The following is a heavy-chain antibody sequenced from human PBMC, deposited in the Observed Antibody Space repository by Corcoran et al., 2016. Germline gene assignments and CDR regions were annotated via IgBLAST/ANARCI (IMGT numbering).Heavy chain of an antibody. D-gene: IGHD2-15*01. CDR1: GDSVSSNSAA. CDR3: ARDPVVVVAATPYYDYDYGMDV. J-gene: IGHJ6*01. CDR2: TYYRSKWYN. V-gene: IGHV6-1*01. Sequence: QVQLQQSGPGLVKPSQTLSLTCAISGDSVSSNSAAWNWIRQSPSRGLEWLGRTYYRSKWYNDYAVSVKSRITIKPDTSKNQFSLQLNSVTPEDTAVYYWARDPVVVVAATPYYDYDYGMDVWGQGTTVTVSA.